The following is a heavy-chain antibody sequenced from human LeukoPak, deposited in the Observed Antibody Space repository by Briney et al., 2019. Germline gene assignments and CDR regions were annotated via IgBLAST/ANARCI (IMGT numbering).Heavy chain of an antibody. Sequence: GGSLRLSCAASGFTFSSYAMSWVRQAPGKGLEWVSAISGSGGSTYYADSVKGLFTISRDNSKNTLYLQMNSLRAEDTAVYYCAKDPLLWFGEFDYWGQGTLVTVSS. D-gene: IGHD3-10*01. CDR2: ISGSGGST. J-gene: IGHJ4*02. V-gene: IGHV3-23*01. CDR1: GFTFSSYA. CDR3: AKDPLLWFGEFDY.